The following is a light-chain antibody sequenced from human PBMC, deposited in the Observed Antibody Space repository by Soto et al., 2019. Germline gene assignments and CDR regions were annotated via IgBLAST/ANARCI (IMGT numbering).Light chain of an antibody. CDR1: QSVSRN. CDR3: KQYDYWPPIT. Sequence: LVTHAPITLSVSPVKIATLSCRTSQSVSRNLAWYQQKRGQAPRLLIYGASTRATGIPARFSGSGSGTEFTLTSSSLKSEDFEVYYCKQYDYWPPITFGQGTRLEIK. V-gene: IGKV3-15*01. J-gene: IGKJ5*01. CDR2: GAS.